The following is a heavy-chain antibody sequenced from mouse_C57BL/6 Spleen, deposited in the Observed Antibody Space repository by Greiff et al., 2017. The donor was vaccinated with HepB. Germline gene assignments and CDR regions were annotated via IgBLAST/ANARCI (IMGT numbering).Heavy chain of an antibody. CDR3: ASGYGYFDY. CDR2: IYPGSGNT. V-gene: IGHV1-66*01. Sequence: VQLKESGPELVKPGASVKISCKASGYSFTSYYIHWVKQRPGQGLEWIGWIYPGSGNTKYNEKFKGKATLTADTSSSTAYMQLSSLTSEDSAVYYCASGYGYFDYWGQGSTLTVSS. J-gene: IGHJ2*01. CDR1: GYSFTSYY. D-gene: IGHD1-1*02.